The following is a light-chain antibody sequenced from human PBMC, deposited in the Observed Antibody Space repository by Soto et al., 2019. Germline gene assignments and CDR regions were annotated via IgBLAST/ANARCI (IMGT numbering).Light chain of an antibody. J-gene: IGKJ1*01. CDR1: QSVSSSY. CDR2: GAS. V-gene: IGKV3D-7*01. Sequence: ERVLSQSPGTLSLSPGERATLSCRASQSVSSSYLAWYQQKPGQAPRLLIHGASTRATAIPARFSGSGSGTEFTLTISSLQPADFATYYCQQYNSFTWTFGQGTKVDI. CDR3: QQYNSFTWT.